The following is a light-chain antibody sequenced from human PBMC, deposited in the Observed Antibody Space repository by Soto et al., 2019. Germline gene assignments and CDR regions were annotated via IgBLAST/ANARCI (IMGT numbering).Light chain of an antibody. Sequence: QLVLIQSPSASASLGASVKLICTLTSGHSGYAIAWHQQQPEKGPRYLMKLNSDGSHTKGDGIPDRFSGSSSGAERYLTISSLQSEDEADYYCQTWGTGIQVFGGGTKVTVL. CDR1: SGHSGYA. CDR3: QTWGTGIQV. V-gene: IGLV4-69*01. J-gene: IGLJ3*02. CDR2: LNSDGSH.